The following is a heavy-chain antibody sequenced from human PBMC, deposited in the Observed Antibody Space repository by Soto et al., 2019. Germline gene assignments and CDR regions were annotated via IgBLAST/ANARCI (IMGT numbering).Heavy chain of an antibody. V-gene: IGHV5-51*01. Sequence: GESLKISCEGSGFSFSKYTVGWVRQIPGKGLEWMGIIHPGDSDTRYSPSFQGQVTISADKSISTAYLQWSSLKASDTAMYYCTLSCGDSYYYYNGMDVWGQGTTVTVSS. CDR1: GFSFSKYT. CDR3: TLSCGDSYYYYNGMDV. CDR2: IHPGDSDT. D-gene: IGHD4-17*01. J-gene: IGHJ6*02.